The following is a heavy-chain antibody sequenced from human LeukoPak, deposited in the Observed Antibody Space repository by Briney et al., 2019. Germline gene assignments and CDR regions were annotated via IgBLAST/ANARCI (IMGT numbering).Heavy chain of an antibody. D-gene: IGHD3-10*01. CDR2: INPNSGDT. CDR1: GYTFTDYY. V-gene: IGHV1-2*02. J-gene: IGHJ4*02. Sequence: GASVKLSCKASGYTFTDYYVHWVRQAPGQGLEWMGLINPNSGDTNYAQKFQGRVTMTSDTSISTAYMELSRLRSDDTAVFYCARTYYYGSGTYYGDYWGQGTLVTVSS. CDR3: ARTYYYGSGTYYGDY.